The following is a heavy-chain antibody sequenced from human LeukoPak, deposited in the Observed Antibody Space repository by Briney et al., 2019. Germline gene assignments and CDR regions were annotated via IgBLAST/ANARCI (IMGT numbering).Heavy chain of an antibody. CDR3: ARLQYYGDFVDY. D-gene: IGHD4-17*01. J-gene: IGHJ4*02. CDR2: IYYSGST. Sequence: SETLSLTCTVSGGSISGSKNYWGWIRQPPGKGLEWIGSIYYSGSTYYNPSLKSRVTISVDTSKNQFSLKLSSVTAADTAVYYCARLQYYGDFVDYWGQGTLVTVSS. V-gene: IGHV4-39*01. CDR1: GGSISGSKNY.